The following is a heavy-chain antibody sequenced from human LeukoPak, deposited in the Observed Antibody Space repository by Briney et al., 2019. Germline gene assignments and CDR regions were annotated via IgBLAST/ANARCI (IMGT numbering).Heavy chain of an antibody. CDR2: ISSSGGST. D-gene: IGHD3-9*01. Sequence: GGSLRLSCVASGFTFSSHAMSWVRQAPGMGLEWVSTISSSGGSTYYAGSVKGRFTISRDNAKNSLYLQMNSLRAEDTAVYYCARDYDILTGYSSPDYYYGMDVWGQGTTVTVSS. V-gene: IGHV3-23*01. CDR1: GFTFSSHA. CDR3: ARDYDILTGYSSPDYYYGMDV. J-gene: IGHJ6*02.